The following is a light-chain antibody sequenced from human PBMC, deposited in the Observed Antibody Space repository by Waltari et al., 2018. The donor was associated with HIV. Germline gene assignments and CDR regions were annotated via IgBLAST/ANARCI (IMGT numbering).Light chain of an antibody. CDR2: STE. J-gene: IGLJ3*02. CDR1: SSNIGNNA. Sequence: QSVLTQPPSASGTPGQRVTISCSGSSSNIGNNAVSWYQQLPGEAPKLLISSTERRPSGVPERFSASKSGTSASLAISGLQSEDEAHYYCAVWDDNLKRVFGGGTKLTVL. CDR3: AVWDDNLKRV. V-gene: IGLV1-44*01.